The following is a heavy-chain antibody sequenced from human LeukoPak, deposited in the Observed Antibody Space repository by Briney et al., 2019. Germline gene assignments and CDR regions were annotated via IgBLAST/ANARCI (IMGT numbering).Heavy chain of an antibody. CDR1: GYTFTSCG. V-gene: IGHV1-18*01. Sequence: ASVKVSCKASGYTFTSCGISWVRQAPGQGLEWMGWISAYNGNTNYAQKLQGRVTMTTDTSTSTAYMELRSLRSDDTAVYYCARAHDEDYYYYYMDVWGKGTTVTVSS. D-gene: IGHD3-3*01. J-gene: IGHJ6*03. CDR3: ARAHDEDYYYYYMDV. CDR2: ISAYNGNT.